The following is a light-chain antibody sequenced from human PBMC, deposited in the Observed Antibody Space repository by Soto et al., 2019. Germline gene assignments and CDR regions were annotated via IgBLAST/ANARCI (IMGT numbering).Light chain of an antibody. CDR2: DAS. Sequence: DIQMTQSPSSLSASVGDRVTITCQASQDISNYLNWYQQKPGKAPKLLIYDASNLETGVPSRFXGSGSGTDFTFTISSLQPEDIATYYCQQYDNLPPLTFGGGTKVEMK. J-gene: IGKJ4*01. V-gene: IGKV1-33*01. CDR1: QDISNY. CDR3: QQYDNLPPLT.